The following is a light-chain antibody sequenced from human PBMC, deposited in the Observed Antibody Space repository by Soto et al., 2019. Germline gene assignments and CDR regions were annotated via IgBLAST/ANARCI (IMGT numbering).Light chain of an antibody. J-gene: IGLJ3*02. V-gene: IGLV2-14*01. CDR2: EVR. CDR3: CSYTVSATLV. CDR1: TNDIGGYNY. Sequence: QSDLTQPASVSGSPGQSITISCSGTTNDIGGYNYVSWYQHHPGKVPKVIIYEVRNRPSGVSNRFSGSKSGNTASLTISGLQAEDEADYYCCSYTVSATLVFGGGTKVTVL.